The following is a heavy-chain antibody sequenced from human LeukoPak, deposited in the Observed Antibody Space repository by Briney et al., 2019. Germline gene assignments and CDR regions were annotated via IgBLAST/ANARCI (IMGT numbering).Heavy chain of an antibody. CDR2: IYYSGST. V-gene: IGHV4-59*08. CDR3: ARLEEIGTDHYGDQDVDAFDI. D-gene: IGHD4-17*01. J-gene: IGHJ3*02. CDR1: GGSISSYY. Sequence: PSETLSLTCTVSGGSISSYYWSWIRQPPGKGLEWIGYIYYSGSTNYNPSLKSRVTISVDTSKNQFSLKLSSVTAADTAVYYCARLEEIGTDHYGDQDVDAFDIWGQGTMVTVSS.